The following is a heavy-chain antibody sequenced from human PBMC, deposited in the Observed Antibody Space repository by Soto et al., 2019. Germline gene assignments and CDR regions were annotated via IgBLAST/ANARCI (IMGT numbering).Heavy chain of an antibody. V-gene: IGHV3-23*01. CDR2: ISRGGGST. CDR3: ARDGKYRTDGFDI. J-gene: IGHJ3*02. D-gene: IGHD5-12*01. Sequence: EAQLLESGGGSVQPGGSLRLSCAASGFTFSSHGMSWIRQAPGTGLEWISGISRGGGSTYYVDSVKGRFTISRDNAKNTLDLIMKSLRVEDTALYYCARDGKYRTDGFDIWGQGTMVTVSS. CDR1: GFTFSSHG.